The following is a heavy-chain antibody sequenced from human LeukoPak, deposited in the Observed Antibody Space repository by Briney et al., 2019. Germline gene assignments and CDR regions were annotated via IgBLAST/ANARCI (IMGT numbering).Heavy chain of an antibody. Sequence: AGGSLRLSCAASGFTFSSYEMNWVRQAPGKGLEWVSYISSSGSTIYYADSVKGRFTISRDNAKNSLYLQMNSLRAEDTAVYYCAREFRGPSSGSHRGYWYFDLWGRGTLVTVSS. D-gene: IGHD6-19*01. CDR1: GFTFSSYE. CDR2: ISSSGSTI. CDR3: AREFRGPSSGSHRGYWYFDL. J-gene: IGHJ2*01. V-gene: IGHV3-48*03.